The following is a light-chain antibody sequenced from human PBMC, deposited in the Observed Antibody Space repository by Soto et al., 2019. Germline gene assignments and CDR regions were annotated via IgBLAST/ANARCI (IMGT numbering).Light chain of an antibody. CDR1: SSDVGSYNL. Sequence: QSALTQPASVSGSPGQSITISFTGTSSDVGSYNLVSWYQQHAGKAPKLIIYDGSKRPSGVSNRFSGSKSGNTASLTISGLQAEDEADYYCCSFAGGTTFPVVFGGGTKLTVL. CDR3: CSFAGGTTFPVV. CDR2: DGS. J-gene: IGLJ2*01. V-gene: IGLV2-23*03.